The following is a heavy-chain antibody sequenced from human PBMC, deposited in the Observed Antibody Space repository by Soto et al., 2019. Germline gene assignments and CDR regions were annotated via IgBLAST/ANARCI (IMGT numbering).Heavy chain of an antibody. CDR2: IKSEGHGGTT. V-gene: IGHV3-15*07. CDR1: GFIFSNAW. D-gene: IGHD2-15*01. CDR3: TTVLGPSYCSGDSCYYAFDI. J-gene: IGHJ3*02. Sequence: GGSLRLSCAASGFIFSNAWMNWVRQAPGKGLEWVGRIKSEGHGGTTDYAAPVKGRFTISRDDSTNTLYLQVNSLKTEDTAVYYCTTVLGPSYCSGDSCYYAFDIWGQGTMVTVSS.